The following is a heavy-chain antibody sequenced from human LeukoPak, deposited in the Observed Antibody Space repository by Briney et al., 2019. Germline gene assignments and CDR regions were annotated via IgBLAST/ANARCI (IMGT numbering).Heavy chain of an antibody. D-gene: IGHD3-22*01. Sequence: GASVTVSCTASAYRFTGYYTHWVRQAPGQGLEWMGWVNSNIGDTYYAQKFRGRLAITRDKSITTVNMELSSLSTGVSSFYYCARVDLRYDSSFSYWGQGTLVTVSS. CDR2: VNSNIGDT. CDR3: ARVDLRYDSSFSY. CDR1: AYRFTGYY. V-gene: IGHV1-2*02. J-gene: IGHJ4*02.